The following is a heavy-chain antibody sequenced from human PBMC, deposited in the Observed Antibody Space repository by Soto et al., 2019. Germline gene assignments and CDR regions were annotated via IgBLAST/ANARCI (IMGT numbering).Heavy chain of an antibody. CDR2: IYWDDDK. CDR1: GFSLSTSGVG. CDR3: AHSSRLSNDPPNSTYYFDY. D-gene: IGHD6-13*01. Sequence: QITLKESGPTLVKPTQTLTLTCSLSGFSLSTSGVGVGWIRQPPGKALEWLALIYWDDDKRYSPSLKTRVTITRDTSKTQVVFIITHIDPEDTATYDCAHSSRLSNDPPNSTYYFDYWGQGTLVTVSS. V-gene: IGHV2-5*02. J-gene: IGHJ4*02.